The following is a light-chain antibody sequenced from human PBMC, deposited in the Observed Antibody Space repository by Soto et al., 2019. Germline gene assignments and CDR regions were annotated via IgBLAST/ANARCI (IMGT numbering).Light chain of an antibody. J-gene: IGLJ3*02. CDR3: SSYTSRSTVV. CDR2: EVR. V-gene: IGLV2-14*01. CDR1: SADVGGSKY. Sequence: QSALTQPASVSGSPGQSITISCTGTSADVGGSKYVSWNQQHPGKAPKLIIFEVRSRPSGVSDRFSGSKSGNTASLTISALQADDEADYYCSSYTSRSTVVFGGGTKLTVL.